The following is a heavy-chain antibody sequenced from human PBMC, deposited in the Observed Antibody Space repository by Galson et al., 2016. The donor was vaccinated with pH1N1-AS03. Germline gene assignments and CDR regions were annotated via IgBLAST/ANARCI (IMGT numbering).Heavy chain of an antibody. CDR3: SRGDWFH. Sequence: FLRLSCAASGFTFSRSTMHWVRQASGKGLEWVGHIRTKTNSYATAYGASMKGRFTISRDDSKNITYLQMNSLQIDDTAVYFCSRGDWFHWGQGTLVTVSS. CDR2: IRTKTNSYAT. CDR1: GFTFSRST. V-gene: IGHV3-73*01. D-gene: IGHD3-9*01. J-gene: IGHJ4*02.